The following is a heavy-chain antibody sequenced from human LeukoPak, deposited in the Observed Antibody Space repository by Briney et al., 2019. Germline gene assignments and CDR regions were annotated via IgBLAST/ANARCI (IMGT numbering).Heavy chain of an antibody. D-gene: IGHD3-22*01. Sequence: AASVKVSCKASGYTFTSYYMHWVRQAPGQGLEWMGIINPSGGSTSCAQKFQGRVTMTRDTSTSTVYMELSSLRSEDTAVYYCARAPHGDDSSGYYLDYFDYWGQGTLVTVSS. CDR1: GYTFTSYY. CDR2: INPSGGST. CDR3: ARAPHGDDSSGYYLDYFDY. V-gene: IGHV1-46*01. J-gene: IGHJ4*02.